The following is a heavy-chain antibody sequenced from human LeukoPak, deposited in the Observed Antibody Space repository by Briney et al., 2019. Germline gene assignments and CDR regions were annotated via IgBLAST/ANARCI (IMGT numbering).Heavy chain of an antibody. Sequence: PSETLSLTCTVSGGSISSYYWSWIRQPPGEGLEWIGYIYYSGSTNYNPSLKSRVTISVDTSNNRFSLSLSAVTAADTAIYYCARDTRTAQGFDYWGQGILVTVSS. CDR3: ARDTRTAQGFDY. V-gene: IGHV4-59*12. J-gene: IGHJ4*02. CDR2: IYYSGST. CDR1: GGSISSYY. D-gene: IGHD2-15*01.